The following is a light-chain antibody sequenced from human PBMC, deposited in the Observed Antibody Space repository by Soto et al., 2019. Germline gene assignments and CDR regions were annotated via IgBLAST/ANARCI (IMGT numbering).Light chain of an antibody. CDR3: QQHNDYAT. Sequence: DFQMTQSPPTLSASVGDTVTLTCRASQNIGGWLAWYQQRPGRAPKLLIYEASTLASGDPSRFTASGSGTHFTLTIDGLQPDDAATYYCQQHNDYATFGQGTK. J-gene: IGKJ2*01. V-gene: IGKV1-5*01. CDR2: EAS. CDR1: QNIGGW.